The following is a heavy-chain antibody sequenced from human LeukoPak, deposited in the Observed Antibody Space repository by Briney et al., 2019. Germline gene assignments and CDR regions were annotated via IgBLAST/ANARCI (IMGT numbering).Heavy chain of an antibody. CDR3: TRMTTGHDY. CDR2: INDSGYT. Sequence: SETLCLSCAVSGVSFNDYSWSWVRQTPGKGLEWIGAINDSGYTNYSPAPKSRGTPSIDTSRKQFSLNLRSVTVADTGIYYCTRMTTGHDYWGQGTLVTVSS. CDR1: GVSFNDYS. D-gene: IGHD4-17*01. V-gene: IGHV4-34*01. J-gene: IGHJ4*02.